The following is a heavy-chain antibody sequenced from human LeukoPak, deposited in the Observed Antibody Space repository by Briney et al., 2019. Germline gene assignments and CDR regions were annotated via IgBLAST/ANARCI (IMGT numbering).Heavy chain of an antibody. CDR2: IYNSGST. CDR1: VGSISTGDYY. CDR3: ARGALYYDSSGYYPLDY. Sequence: SQTLSLTCTVSVGSISTGDYYCSSVRQPPGKGLEWIVYIYNSGSTYYNPSLKCRVTISVDTSKNQFSLKLSSVTAADTAVYYCARGALYYDSSGYYPLDYWGQRTLVTVSS. V-gene: IGHV4-30-4*01. J-gene: IGHJ4*02. D-gene: IGHD3-22*01.